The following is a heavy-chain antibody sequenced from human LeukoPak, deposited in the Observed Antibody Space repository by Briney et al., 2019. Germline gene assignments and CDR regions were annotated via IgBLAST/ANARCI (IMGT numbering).Heavy chain of an antibody. CDR2: IYYSGST. D-gene: IGHD3-3*01. CDR1: GGSFSSSSYY. J-gene: IGHJ6*02. Sequence: SETLSLTCTVSGGSFSSSSYYWAWIRQPPGKGLEWIGSIYYSGSTYHNPSLKSRVTISVDTSKNQFSLKLSSVTAADTAVYDCAREQPYDFWSGWVFYGMDVWGQGTTVTVSS. CDR3: AREQPYDFWSGWVFYGMDV. V-gene: IGHV4-39*07.